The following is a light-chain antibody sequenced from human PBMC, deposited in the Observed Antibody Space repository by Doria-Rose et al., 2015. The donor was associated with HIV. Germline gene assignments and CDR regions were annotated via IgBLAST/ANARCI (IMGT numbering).Light chain of an antibody. CDR3: HQYGTSWT. J-gene: IGKJ1*01. CDR2: DGS. CDR1: QSFSSTY. V-gene: IGKV3-20*01. Sequence: EIVMTQSPGTLSLSPGERATLSCRASQSFSSTYLAWYKQKPGQAPSLLIYDGSTRATGIPDRFSASGSVTDFTLTINRLEPEDFALYYCHQYGTSWTFGQGTKVEI.